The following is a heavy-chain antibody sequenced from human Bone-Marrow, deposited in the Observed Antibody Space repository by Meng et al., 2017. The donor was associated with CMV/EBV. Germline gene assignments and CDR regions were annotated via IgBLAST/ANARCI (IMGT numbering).Heavy chain of an antibody. D-gene: IGHD2-15*01. J-gene: IGHJ6*02. CDR1: GGSISSSSYS. CDR3: ARERSLSSSYYGMDV. V-gene: IGHV4-39*07. Sequence: SETLSLTCTVSGGSISSSSYSWGWIRQPPGKGLEWIGSIYYSESNHYNPSLKSRVTVSVDTSKNQFSLKVSSVTAADTAMYYCARERSLSSSYYGMDVWGQGTTVTVSS. CDR2: IYYSESN.